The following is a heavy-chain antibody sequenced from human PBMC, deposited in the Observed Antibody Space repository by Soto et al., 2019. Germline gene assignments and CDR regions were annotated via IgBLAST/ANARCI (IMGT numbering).Heavy chain of an antibody. J-gene: IGHJ3*02. V-gene: IGHV4-30-2*01. Sequence: PSETLSLTCAVSGGSISSGGYSWSWIRQPPGKGLEWIGYIYHSGSTYYNPSLKSRVTISVDRSKNQFSLKLSSVTAADTAVYYCARGPSTYYYDSSGYYAPEAFDIWGQGTMVTVSS. CDR3: ARGPSTYYYDSSGYYAPEAFDI. CDR2: IYHSGST. CDR1: GGSISSGGYS. D-gene: IGHD3-22*01.